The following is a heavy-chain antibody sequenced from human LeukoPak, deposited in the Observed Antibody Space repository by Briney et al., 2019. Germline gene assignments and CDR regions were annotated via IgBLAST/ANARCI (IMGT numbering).Heavy chain of an antibody. V-gene: IGHV3-11*01. D-gene: IGHD4-23*01. CDR1: GFTFSDYY. Sequence: GGSLRLSCAASGFTFSDYYMSWIRQAPGKGLEWVSYISSSGSTIYYADSVKGRFTIPRDNAKNSLYLQMSSLRAEDTAVYYCARVMRHGGNFFDYWGQGTLVTVSS. CDR3: ARVMRHGGNFFDY. CDR2: ISSSGSTI. J-gene: IGHJ4*02.